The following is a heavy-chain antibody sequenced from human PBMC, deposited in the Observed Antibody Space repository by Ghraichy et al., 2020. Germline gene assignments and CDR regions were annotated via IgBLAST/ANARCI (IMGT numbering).Heavy chain of an antibody. CDR1: GDSVSGATGA. CDR3: ARGWYLTAFDI. Sequence: SQTLSLTCAISGDSVSGATGAWNWIRQSPTRGLEWLGRTYYKSKWYKEYAVSVKSRMTLNIDTSKNQFSLQLTSVIPEDTALYYCARGWYLTAFDIWGQGTMVTVSS. D-gene: IGHD6-13*01. J-gene: IGHJ3*02. V-gene: IGHV6-1*01. CDR2: TYYKSKWYK.